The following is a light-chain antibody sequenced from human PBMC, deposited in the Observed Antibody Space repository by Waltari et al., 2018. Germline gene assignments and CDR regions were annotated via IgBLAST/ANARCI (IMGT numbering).Light chain of an antibody. CDR3: GSSGGSYTWV. V-gene: IGLV2-11*01. J-gene: IGLJ3*02. Sequence: QSALTQPRSVSGSPGQSVTISCTGTSNDIGFYNYVSWYQQHPGKAPKVLIYDVTKRRSGVPDRFSGSKSGNTASLTISGLQAEDEADYYCGSSGGSYTWVFGGGTWLTVL. CDR1: SNDIGFYNY. CDR2: DVT.